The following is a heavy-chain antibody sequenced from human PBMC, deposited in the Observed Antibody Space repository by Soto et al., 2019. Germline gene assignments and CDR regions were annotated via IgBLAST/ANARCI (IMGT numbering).Heavy chain of an antibody. CDR1: GDAITRIW. J-gene: IGHJ4*02. D-gene: IGHD3-10*01. CDR2: IYHSGST. CDR3: ARVVQGIDY. V-gene: IGHV4-4*02. Sequence: SEALSVTCAVSGDAITRIWWSWVRQPPGKGLEWIGEIYHSGSTNCNPSLKSRVTISVDKSKNQFSLKLSSVTAADTAVYYCARVVQGIDYWGQGTLVTVS.